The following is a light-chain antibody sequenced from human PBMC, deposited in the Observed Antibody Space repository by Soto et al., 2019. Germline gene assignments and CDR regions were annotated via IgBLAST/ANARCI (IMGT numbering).Light chain of an antibody. CDR3: QQYDRWPLT. CDR2: GAS. V-gene: IGKV3-15*01. Sequence: EIVVTQSPATLSVSPGERATLSCRASQSVSSTLAWYQQTPGQAPRLLIYGASTRATGIPARFSGSGSGTEFTLTISSLQSEDFAVYYCQQYDRWPLTFGGGTKVEI. J-gene: IGKJ4*01. CDR1: QSVSST.